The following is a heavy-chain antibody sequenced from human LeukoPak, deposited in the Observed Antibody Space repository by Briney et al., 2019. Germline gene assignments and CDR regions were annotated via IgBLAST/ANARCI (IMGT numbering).Heavy chain of an antibody. D-gene: IGHD6-19*01. Sequence: SKTLSLTCTVSGGSITNYFWNWIRQTPGKGLEWIGYIDYSGSTNSNPSLKSRVIMSVDMSKKQFSLQLTSVTAADTAVYYCAKVRQKWLVYDAFDIWGHGTMVTVSS. CDR2: IDYSGST. J-gene: IGHJ3*02. V-gene: IGHV4-59*01. CDR3: AKVRQKWLVYDAFDI. CDR1: GGSITNYF.